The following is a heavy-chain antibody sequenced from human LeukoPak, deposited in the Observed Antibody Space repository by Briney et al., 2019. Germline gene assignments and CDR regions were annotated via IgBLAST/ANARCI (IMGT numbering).Heavy chain of an antibody. CDR2: INPSRGRP. CDR3: ARDRGRTMLVDH. J-gene: IGHJ5*02. V-gene: IGHV1-46*01. D-gene: IGHD1-7*01. Sequence: ASVNVSCKASGYTFTSNYMHWVRQAPCQGLEWMGMINPSRGRPRHAKTVQGRVTMTRETSTSTVYMEMSSLRHEDTAVYYCARDRGRTMLVDHWGQGTLVTVSS. CDR1: GYTFTSNY.